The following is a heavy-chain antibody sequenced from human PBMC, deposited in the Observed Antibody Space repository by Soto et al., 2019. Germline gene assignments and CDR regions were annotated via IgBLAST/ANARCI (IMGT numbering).Heavy chain of an antibody. V-gene: IGHV3-15*01. D-gene: IGHD4-17*01. CDR3: TTPSLTTVVTWADAFDI. J-gene: IGHJ3*02. Sequence: GGSLRLSCAASGFPFSNAWMSLVRQSPGKGLEWVGRIKSKTDGGTTDYAAPVKGRFTISRDDSKKTLYLQMNSLKTEDTAVYYCTTPSLTTVVTWADAFDIWGQGTMVTVSS. CDR2: IKSKTDGGTT. CDR1: GFPFSNAW.